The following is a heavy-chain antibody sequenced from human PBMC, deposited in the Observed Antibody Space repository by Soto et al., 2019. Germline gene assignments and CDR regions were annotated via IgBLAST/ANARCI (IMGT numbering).Heavy chain of an antibody. D-gene: IGHD3-10*01. J-gene: IGHJ6*02. CDR1: GYSFTSYW. CDR2: IYPGDSDT. CDR3: ARHPSTYYYGSGSYNGDQYYYYYGMDV. Sequence: GESLKISCKGSGYSFTSYWIGWVRQMPGKGLEWMGIIYPGDSDTRYSPSFQGQVTISADKSISTAYLQWSSLKASDTAMYYCARHPSTYYYGSGSYNGDQYYYYYGMDVWGQGTTVTVSS. V-gene: IGHV5-51*01.